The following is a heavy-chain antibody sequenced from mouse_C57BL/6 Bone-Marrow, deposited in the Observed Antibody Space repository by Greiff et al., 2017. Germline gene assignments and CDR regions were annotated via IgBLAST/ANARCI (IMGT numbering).Heavy chain of an antibody. CDR1: GFTFSDYG. V-gene: IGHV5-15*01. CDR2: ISNLAYSI. CDR3: ARRGYAMDY. Sequence: EVQLKESGGGLVQPGGSLKLSCAASGFTFSDYGMAWVRQAPRKGPEWVAFISNLAYSIYYADTVTGRFTISRENAKNTLYLEMSSLRSEDTAMYYCARRGYAMDYWGQGTSVTVSS. J-gene: IGHJ4*01.